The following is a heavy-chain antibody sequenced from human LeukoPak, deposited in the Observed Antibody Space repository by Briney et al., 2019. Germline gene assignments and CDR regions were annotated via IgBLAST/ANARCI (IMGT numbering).Heavy chain of an antibody. J-gene: IGHJ4*02. CDR3: ARAGRWDTSIDY. CDR1: GFSFTSYN. CDR2: ISYDGNIK. D-gene: IGHD3-10*01. Sequence: GGSLRLSCAASGFSFTSYNFHWVRQAPGKGLQWLGFISYDGNIKYEDSVKGRFTISRDNAKNSLYLQMNSLRAEDSAVYYCARAGRWDTSIDYWGQGTLVTVSS. V-gene: IGHV3-30*03.